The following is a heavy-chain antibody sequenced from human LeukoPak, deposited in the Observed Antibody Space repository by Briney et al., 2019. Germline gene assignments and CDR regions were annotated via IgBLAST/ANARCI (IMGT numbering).Heavy chain of an antibody. V-gene: IGHV3-33*06. CDR2: IWYDGSNK. Sequence: GRSLRLSCAASGFTFSSYGMHWVRQAPGKGLEWVAVIWYDGSNKYYADSVKGRFTISRDNSKNTLYLQMNSLRAEDTAVYYCAKGDQLLSLYYFDYWGQGTLVTVSS. CDR1: GFTFSSYG. J-gene: IGHJ4*02. CDR3: AKGDQLLSLYYFDY. D-gene: IGHD2-2*01.